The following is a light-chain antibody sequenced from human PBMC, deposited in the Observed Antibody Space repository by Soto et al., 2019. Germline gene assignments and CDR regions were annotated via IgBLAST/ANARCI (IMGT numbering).Light chain of an antibody. V-gene: IGLV2-14*03. Sequence: QSALTQPASVSGSPGQSITISCTGTSSDVGGYNYVSWYQQHPGQAPKLMIYDVSHRPSGVSDRFSGSKSGNTASLSISGLQPEDESGYYSFSYTSSSTPVFGTGTKLTVL. CDR3: FSYTSSSTPV. CDR1: SSDVGGYNY. J-gene: IGLJ1*01. CDR2: DVS.